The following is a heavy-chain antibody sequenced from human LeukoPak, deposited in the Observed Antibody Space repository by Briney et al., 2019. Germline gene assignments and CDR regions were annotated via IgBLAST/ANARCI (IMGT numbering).Heavy chain of an antibody. CDR3: ARVPDGYNLGTYFDP. D-gene: IGHD5-24*01. CDR1: GFTFSNYA. V-gene: IGHV3-23*01. CDR2: ISGGGVST. J-gene: IGHJ5*02. Sequence: PGGSLRLSCAASGFTFSNYAMSWVRRAPGKGLEWVSGISGGGVSTYYADSVKGRFTISRDNSKNTVYLQMNSLRAEDTAVYYCARVPDGYNLGTYFDPWGQGTLVTVSS.